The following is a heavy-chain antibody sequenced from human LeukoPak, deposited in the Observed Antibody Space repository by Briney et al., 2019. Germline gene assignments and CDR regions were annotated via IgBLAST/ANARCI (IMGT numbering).Heavy chain of an antibody. V-gene: IGHV4-59*12. J-gene: IGHJ2*01. D-gene: IGHD2-2*01. CDR2: IYDSGST. CDR3: ARGQVVVPAARRVYFDL. Sequence: PSETLSLTCTVSGGSIRSYYWSWIRQPPGKGLEWIGYIYDSGSTNYNPSLKSRVTISVDTSKNQFSLKLSSVTAADTAVYYCARGQVVVPAARRVYFDLWGRGTLVTVSS. CDR1: GGSIRSYY.